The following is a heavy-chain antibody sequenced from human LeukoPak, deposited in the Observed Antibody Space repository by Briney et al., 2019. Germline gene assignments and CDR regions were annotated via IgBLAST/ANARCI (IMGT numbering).Heavy chain of an antibody. V-gene: IGHV3-23*01. CDR1: GFTFSSYA. CDR3: ARGLYSSSP. CDR2: ISGSGLT. Sequence: AGGSLRLSCAASGFTFSSYAMSWVRQAPGKGLEWVSAISGSGLTYYADSVKGRFTISRHNSKNTLYLQMNSLRAEDTAVYYGARGLYSSSPWGQGTLVTVSS. J-gene: IGHJ4*02. D-gene: IGHD6-6*01.